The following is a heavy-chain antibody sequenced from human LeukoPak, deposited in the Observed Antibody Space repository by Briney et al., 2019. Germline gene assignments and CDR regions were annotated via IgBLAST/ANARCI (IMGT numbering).Heavy chain of an antibody. CDR1: GYRFSSNG. V-gene: IGHV1-18*01. J-gene: IGHJ5*01. CDR2: VSTYNSDT. D-gene: IGHD1-20*01. CDR3: AIDNGNEFDS. Sequence: GASVTLSCKASGYRFSSNGISWVWLAPAQGLERVGWVSTYNSDTNYAPKFQGRVTMTKDTSKSTVYMELRSLTTDDTAVYYCAIDNGNEFDSWGQGTLVTVSS.